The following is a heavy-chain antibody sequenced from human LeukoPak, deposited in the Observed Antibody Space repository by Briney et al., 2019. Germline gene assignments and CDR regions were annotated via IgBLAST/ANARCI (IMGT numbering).Heavy chain of an antibody. CDR3: ARVSYYDSSGFAGFRPAFDY. Sequence: ASVKVSCKASGYTFTSYGISWVRQAPGQGLEWMGWISAYNGNTNYAQRLQGRVTMTTDTSTSTAYMELRSLRSDDTAVYYCARVSYYDSSGFAGFRPAFDYWGQGTLVTVSS. V-gene: IGHV1-18*01. CDR1: GYTFTSYG. D-gene: IGHD3-22*01. CDR2: ISAYNGNT. J-gene: IGHJ4*02.